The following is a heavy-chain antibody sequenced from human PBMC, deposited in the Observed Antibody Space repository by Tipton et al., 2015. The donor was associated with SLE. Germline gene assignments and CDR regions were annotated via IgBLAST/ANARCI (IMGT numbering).Heavy chain of an antibody. Sequence: LSCAVSGYSISTSDSNWWGWIRQPPGKGLEWIGYIYYRGTAYYNPSLRSRVTVSVDPPKNQFSLKLTSVTAADTAMYYCARDGGHTYLLGSFDYWGQGTPVNVS. J-gene: IGHJ4*02. V-gene: IGHV4-28*03. CDR3: ARDGGHTYLLGSFDY. CDR1: GYSISTSDSNW. D-gene: IGHD3-16*01. CDR2: IYYRGTA.